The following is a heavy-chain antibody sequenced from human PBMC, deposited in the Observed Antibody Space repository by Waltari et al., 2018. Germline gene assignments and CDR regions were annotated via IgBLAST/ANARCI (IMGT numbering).Heavy chain of an antibody. V-gene: IGHV1-24*01. CDR3: ATTPRMDSSSWYGYYYYGMDV. Sequence: QVQLVQSGAEVKKPGASVKVSCKVSGYTLTELSMHWVRQAPGQGLEWMGGFGPENGETSYAQKVQGRGTMTEDTSTDTAYMELSSLRSEDTAVYYCATTPRMDSSSWYGYYYYGMDVWGQGTTVTVSS. CDR2: FGPENGET. J-gene: IGHJ6*02. CDR1: GYTLTELS. D-gene: IGHD6-13*01.